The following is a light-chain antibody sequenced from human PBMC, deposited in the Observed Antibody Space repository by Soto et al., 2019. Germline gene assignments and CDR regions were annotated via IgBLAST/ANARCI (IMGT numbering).Light chain of an antibody. CDR1: QSFTSW. CDR2: KAS. Sequence: DIQMTQSPSTLSASVGDRVTITCRASQSFTSWLAWYQQKPGKAPKLLIYKASSLESGVPSRFSGSGSGTEFTLTISSLQPDDFETYYCQQYNSYSTFGQGTKVEIK. J-gene: IGKJ1*01. V-gene: IGKV1-5*03. CDR3: QQYNSYST.